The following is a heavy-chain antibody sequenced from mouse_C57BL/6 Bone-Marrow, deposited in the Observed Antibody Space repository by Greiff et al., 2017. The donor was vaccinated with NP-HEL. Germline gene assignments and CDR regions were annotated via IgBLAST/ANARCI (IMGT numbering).Heavy chain of an antibody. D-gene: IGHD2-10*01. CDR1: GYTFTSYG. J-gene: IGHJ4*01. CDR3: ARDLLYAMDY. V-gene: IGHV1-69*01. Sequence: QVQLQQPGAELVMPGASVKLSCKASGYTFTSYGMHWVKQRPGQGLEWIGEIDPSDSYTNYNQKFKGKSTLTVDKSSSTAYMQLSSLTSEDSAVYYCARDLLYAMDYWGQGTSVTVSS. CDR2: IDPSDSYT.